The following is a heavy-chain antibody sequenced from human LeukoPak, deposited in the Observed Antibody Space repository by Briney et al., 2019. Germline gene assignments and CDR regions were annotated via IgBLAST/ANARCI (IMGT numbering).Heavy chain of an antibody. V-gene: IGHV4-59*12. D-gene: IGHD6-19*01. CDR2: IYYTGGT. CDR3: ARGTIKVNSGRKKTGGFDP. Sequence: PSETLSLTCTVSGGSITNYYWAWIRQPPGKGLEWIGNIYYTGGTKYNPSLRSRVTISVDTSKNQFSLKLSSVTAADTAVYYCARGTIKVNSGRKKTGGFDPWGQGTLVTVSS. CDR1: GGSITNYY. J-gene: IGHJ5*02.